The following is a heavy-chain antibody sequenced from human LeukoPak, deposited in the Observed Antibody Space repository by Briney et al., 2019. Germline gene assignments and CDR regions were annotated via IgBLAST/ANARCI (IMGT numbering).Heavy chain of an antibody. D-gene: IGHD1-20*01. CDR3: ARVAWYDWTRPDIRGFDV. Sequence: ASVKVSCKTSGYIFNNYAITWVRQAPGQGLEWMGWINPYNGHTNYARKIQGRVAMTIDTSTTTGYMELRTLRSDDTAVYFCARVAWYDWTRPDIRGFDVWGQGTAIIVSS. J-gene: IGHJ6*02. CDR2: INPYNGHT. CDR1: GYIFNNYA. V-gene: IGHV1-18*01.